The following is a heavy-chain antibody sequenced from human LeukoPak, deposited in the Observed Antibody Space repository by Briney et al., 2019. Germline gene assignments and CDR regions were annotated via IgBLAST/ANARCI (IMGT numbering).Heavy chain of an antibody. CDR1: VFIYSRYC. CDR2: INSEGTST. Sequence: GGSLRLSCAASVFIYSRYCRHWVRQAPGKGLVWVSGINSEGTSTSYADSVKGRFTISRDNAKNTLYLRINCLRAEDTAVYYYPRDRKSYFDHWGQGTLVTVPS. CDR3: PRDRKSYFDH. V-gene: IGHV3-74*01. J-gene: IGHJ4*02.